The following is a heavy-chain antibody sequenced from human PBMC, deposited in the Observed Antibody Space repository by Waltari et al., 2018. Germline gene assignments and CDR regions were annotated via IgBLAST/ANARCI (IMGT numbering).Heavy chain of an antibody. Sequence: QVQLQESGPGLVKPSETLSLTCPVSGGSISSYFWSWLRQPPGKGLEWIGYIYYSGSTNYNPSLKSRVTISVDTSKNQFSLKLSSVTAADTAVYYCARGVAARLIGDYWGQGTLVTVSS. CDR2: IYYSGST. CDR1: GGSISSYF. J-gene: IGHJ4*02. D-gene: IGHD6-6*01. CDR3: ARGVAARLIGDY. V-gene: IGHV4-59*01.